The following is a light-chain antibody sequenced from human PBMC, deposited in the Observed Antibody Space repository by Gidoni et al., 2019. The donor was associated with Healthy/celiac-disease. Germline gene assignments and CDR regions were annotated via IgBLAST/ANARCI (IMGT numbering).Light chain of an antibody. Sequence: EIVLMQSSGTLSLFAGERATLSCRASQSVRSSYLAWYQQKPGHAPRLLIYGASNRATGIPDRFSGSGSGTDFTLTISRLEPEEFAVYYCQQYSSSPETFGQGTQVEIK. V-gene: IGKV3-20*01. J-gene: IGKJ1*01. CDR2: GAS. CDR3: QQYSSSPET. CDR1: QSVRSSY.